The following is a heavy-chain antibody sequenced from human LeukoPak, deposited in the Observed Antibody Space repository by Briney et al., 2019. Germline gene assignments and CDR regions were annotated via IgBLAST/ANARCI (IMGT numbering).Heavy chain of an antibody. Sequence: PSETLSLTCAVSGGSISSGGYSWSWIRQPPGKGLEWIGYIYHSGSTYYNPSLKSRVTISVDKSKNQFSLKLSSVTAADTAVYYCARGYSSSWYAGWYFDLWGRGTLVTVSS. D-gene: IGHD6-13*01. CDR1: GGSISSGGYS. CDR2: IYHSGST. J-gene: IGHJ2*01. CDR3: ARGYSSSWYAGWYFDL. V-gene: IGHV4-30-2*01.